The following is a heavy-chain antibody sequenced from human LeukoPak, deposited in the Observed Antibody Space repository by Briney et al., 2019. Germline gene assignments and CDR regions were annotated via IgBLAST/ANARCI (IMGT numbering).Heavy chain of an antibody. D-gene: IGHD3-16*02. CDR3: ARRQPSMRTSGGFVGHFDY. CDR2: VNSRGSA. J-gene: IGHJ4*02. V-gene: IGHV4-34*01. CDR1: GGHFSGYF. Sequence: PSEILSLTCAVSGGHFSGYFWTWIRQAPGKGLEWIGEVNSRGSATYNPSLRSRVTFLPDTSRNQFSLTLTSVTAADTAVYYSARRQPSMRTSGGFVGHFDYWGQGILVIVSS.